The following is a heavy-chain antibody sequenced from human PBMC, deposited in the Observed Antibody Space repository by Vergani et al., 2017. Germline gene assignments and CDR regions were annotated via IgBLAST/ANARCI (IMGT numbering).Heavy chain of an antibody. V-gene: IGHV4-59*01. D-gene: IGHD6-13*01. CDR2: IYYSGST. J-gene: IGHJ6*03. CDR1: GGSISSYY. Sequence: QVQLQESGPGLVKPSETLSLTCTVSGGSISSYYWSWIRQPPGKGLEWIGYIYYSGSTNYNPSLKSRVPISVDTSKNQFSLKLSSVTAADTAVYYCARGGRYSSYPRYYYMDVWGKGTTVTVSS. CDR3: ARGGRYSSYPRYYYMDV.